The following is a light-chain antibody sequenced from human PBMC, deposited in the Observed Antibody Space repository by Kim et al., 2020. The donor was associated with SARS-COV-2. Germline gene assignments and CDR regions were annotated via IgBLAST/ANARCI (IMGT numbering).Light chain of an antibody. J-gene: IGLJ2*01. V-gene: IGLV3-1*01. CDR3: QAWDSSTAV. Sequence: VSPGQTASITCSGDKLGDKYAFWYQQEPGQSPVLVIYQDSKRPSGIPERFSGSNSGNTATLTISGTQAMDEADYYCQAWDSSTAVFGGGAQLTVL. CDR1: KLGDKY. CDR2: QDS.